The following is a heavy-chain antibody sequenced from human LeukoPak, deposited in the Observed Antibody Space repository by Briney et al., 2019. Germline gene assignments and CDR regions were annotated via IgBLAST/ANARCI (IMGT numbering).Heavy chain of an antibody. CDR3: AKVSGYDWESFYDY. J-gene: IGHJ4*02. CDR1: GGSFSGYY. Sequence: SETLSLTCAVYGGSFSGYYWSWIRQPPGKGLEWIGEINHSGSTNYNPSLKSRVTISVDTSKNQFSLKLSSVTAADTAVYYCAKVSGYDWESFYDYWGQGTLVTVAS. V-gene: IGHV4-34*01. D-gene: IGHD5-12*01. CDR2: INHSGST.